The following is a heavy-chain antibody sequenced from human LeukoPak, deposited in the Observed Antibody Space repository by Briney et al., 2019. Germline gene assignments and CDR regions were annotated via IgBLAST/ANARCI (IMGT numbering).Heavy chain of an antibody. D-gene: IGHD4-17*01. CDR1: GGSISSSSYY. J-gene: IGHJ4*02. CDR2: IYYSGST. V-gene: IGHV4-39*07. Sequence: SETLSLTCTVSGGSISSSSYYWGWIRQPPGKGLEWIGSIYYSGSTYYNPSLKSRVTISVDTSKNQFSLKLSSVTAADTAVYYCARGATVTTNPLDYWGQGTLVTVSS. CDR3: ARGATVTTNPLDY.